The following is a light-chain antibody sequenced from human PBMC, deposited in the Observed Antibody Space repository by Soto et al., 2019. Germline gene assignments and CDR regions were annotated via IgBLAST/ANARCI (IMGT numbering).Light chain of an antibody. V-gene: IGKV1-33*01. CDR3: QQYDSVFT. CDR2: GAS. J-gene: IGKJ5*01. Sequence: DIQVTQSPSSLPASVGERVTITCQASQGINNYLNWYQPXPGKAPKVLIYGASNSETGVPSRFSGSGSGTDFTFTISSLQAEDIATYFCQQYDSVFTFGQGTRLEIK. CDR1: QGINNY.